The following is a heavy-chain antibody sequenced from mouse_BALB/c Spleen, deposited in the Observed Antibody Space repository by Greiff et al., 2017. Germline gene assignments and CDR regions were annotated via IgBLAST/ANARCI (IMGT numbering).Heavy chain of an antibody. CDR1: GFTFSSYG. J-gene: IGHJ2*01. D-gene: IGHD5-1*01. CDR2: ISSGGSYT. CDR3: ARQGVPHYFDY. Sequence: EVKLLESGGDLVKPGGSLKLSCAASGFTFSSYGMSWVRQTPDKRLEWVATISSGGSYTYYPDSVKGRFTISRDNAKNTLYLQMSSLKSEDTAMYYCARQGVPHYFDYGGQGTTLTVSS. V-gene: IGHV5-6*01.